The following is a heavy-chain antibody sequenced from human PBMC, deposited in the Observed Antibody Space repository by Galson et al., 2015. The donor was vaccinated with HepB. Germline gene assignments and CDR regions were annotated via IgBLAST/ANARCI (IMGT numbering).Heavy chain of an antibody. Sequence: SLRLSCAASGFTFSAHAMGWVRQAPGKGLDWVSVITSSGDNTFYADSVKGRFTISRDNSKNTLYLQMTSLRAEDTAVYYCARDLDPWGQGILVTVSS. CDR3: ARDLDP. J-gene: IGHJ5*02. CDR1: GFTFSAHA. V-gene: IGHV3-23*01. CDR2: ITSSGDNT.